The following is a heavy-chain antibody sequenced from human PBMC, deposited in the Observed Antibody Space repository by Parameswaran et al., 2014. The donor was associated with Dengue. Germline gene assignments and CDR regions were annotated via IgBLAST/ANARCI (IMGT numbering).Heavy chain of an antibody. Sequence: WVRQAPGQGLEWMGWINPNSGGTNYVQKFQGWVTMTRDTSISTAYMELSRLRSDDTAVYYCARAQVRYYDSSGFDYWGQGTLVTVSS. D-gene: IGHD3-22*01. CDR2: INPNSGGT. J-gene: IGHJ4*02. V-gene: IGHV1-2*04. CDR3: ARAQVRYYDSSGFDY.